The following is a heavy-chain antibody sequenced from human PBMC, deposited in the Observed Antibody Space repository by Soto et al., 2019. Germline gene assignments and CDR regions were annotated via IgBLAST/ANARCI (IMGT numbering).Heavy chain of an antibody. V-gene: IGHV3-23*01. CDR1: GFTFSSYA. J-gene: IGHJ4*02. CDR2: ISGSGGST. Sequence: SLRLSCAASGFTFSSYAMSWVRQAPGKGLEWVSAISGSGGSTYYADSVKGRFTISRDNSKNTLYLQMNSLSAEDTAVYYCAKAWAGTNFRFDYWGQGTLVTVSS. D-gene: IGHD1-1*01. CDR3: AKAWAGTNFRFDY.